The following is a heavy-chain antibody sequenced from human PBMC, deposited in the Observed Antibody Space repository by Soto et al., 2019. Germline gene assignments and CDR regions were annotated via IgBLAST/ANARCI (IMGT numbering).Heavy chain of an antibody. CDR3: TTESYWIFAEDYMDV. Sequence: PGGSLRLSCAASGFTLSDAWLSWVRQAPGMGLEWIGRIKSKPAGGTIDYAAPVKGRFTISRDESENTLFLQMNSLKTEDTAVYYCTTESYWIFAEDYMDVWGKGTTVTVSS. D-gene: IGHD2-2*03. V-gene: IGHV3-15*01. CDR1: GFTLSDAW. CDR2: IKSKPAGGTI. J-gene: IGHJ6*03.